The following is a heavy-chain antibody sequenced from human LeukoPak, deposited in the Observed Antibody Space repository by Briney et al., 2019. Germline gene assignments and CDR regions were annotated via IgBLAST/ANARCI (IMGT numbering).Heavy chain of an antibody. CDR2: VDHSGGT. V-gene: IGHV4-38-2*02. J-gene: IGHJ4*02. CDR3: ARLTLWFGELLYESGVEKYYFDY. D-gene: IGHD3-10*01. Sequence: PSETLSLTCTVSGYSLSSGYYWGWIRQPPGKGLEWIGSVDHSGGTYYNPSLKSRVTISVDTSKNQFSLKLSSVTAADTAVYYCARLTLWFGELLYESGVEKYYFDYWGQGTLVTVSS. CDR1: GYSLSSGYY.